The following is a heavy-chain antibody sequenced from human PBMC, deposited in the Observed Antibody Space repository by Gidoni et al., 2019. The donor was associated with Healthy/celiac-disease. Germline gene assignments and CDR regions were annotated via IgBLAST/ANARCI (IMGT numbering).Heavy chain of an antibody. J-gene: IGHJ6*04. CDR2: ISSNGGST. Sequence: EVQLVESGGGLVQPGGSLRLSCSASGFTFSSYAMHWVRQAPGKGLEYVSAISSNGGSTYYADSVKGRFTISRDNSNNTLYLQMSSLRAEDTAVYYCVKDTSYYYYGMDVWGKGTTVTVSS. CDR3: VKDTSYYYYGMDV. CDR1: GFTFSSYA. V-gene: IGHV3-64D*08.